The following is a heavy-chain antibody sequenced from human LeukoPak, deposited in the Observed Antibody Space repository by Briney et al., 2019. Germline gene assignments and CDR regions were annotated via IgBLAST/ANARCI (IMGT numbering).Heavy chain of an antibody. J-gene: IGHJ4*02. CDR3: ARDYGSGSYFYFDY. CDR2: IYHSGST. CDR1: GYSISSGYY. D-gene: IGHD3-10*01. V-gene: IGHV4-38-2*02. Sequence: PSETLSLTCTVSGYSISSGYYWGWIRQPPGKGLEWIGSIYHSGSTYYNPSLKSRVTISVDTSKNQFSLKLSSVTAADTAVYYCARDYGSGSYFYFDYWGQGTLVTVSS.